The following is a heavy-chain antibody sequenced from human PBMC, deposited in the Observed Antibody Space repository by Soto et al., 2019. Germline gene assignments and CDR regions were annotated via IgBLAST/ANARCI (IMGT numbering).Heavy chain of an antibody. Sequence: QVQLQESGPGLVKPSHTLSLTCTVSDGSISSGGYYWSWIRQHPGKGLEWIGYIYYSGSTYYNPSLKSRVTISVDTSKNQFSLKLSSVTAADTAVYYCARGIATYPATRPGPTTNWGQGTLVTVSS. D-gene: IGHD6-25*01. CDR3: ARGIATYPATRPGPTTN. CDR1: DGSISSGGYY. J-gene: IGHJ4*02. V-gene: IGHV4-31*03. CDR2: IYYSGST.